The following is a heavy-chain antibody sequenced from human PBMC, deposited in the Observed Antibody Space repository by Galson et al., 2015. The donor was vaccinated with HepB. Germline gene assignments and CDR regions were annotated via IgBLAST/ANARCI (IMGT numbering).Heavy chain of an antibody. CDR1: GFTFGSHA. V-gene: IGHV3-30-3*01. J-gene: IGHJ4*02. Sequence: SLRLSCAASGFTFGSHAMHWVRKAPGKGLEWVALILYDGSNYKCADSVKGRFTISRDNSKNMLYLQMKSLRVEDTAVYYCARDSSRGIAVSDTLLISGVFDYWGQGALVAVSA. D-gene: IGHD6-19*01. CDR2: ILYDGSNY. CDR3: ARDSSRGIAVSDTLLISGVFDY.